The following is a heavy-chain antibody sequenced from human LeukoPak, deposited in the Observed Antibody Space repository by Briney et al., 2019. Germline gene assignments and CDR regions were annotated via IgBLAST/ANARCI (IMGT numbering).Heavy chain of an antibody. D-gene: IGHD3-9*01. CDR3: ARDLIELRYSDWLTGYYYGMDV. V-gene: IGHV1-18*01. CDR2: ISAYNGNT. CDR1: GYTFTSYG. J-gene: IGHJ6*02. Sequence: ASVKVSCKASGYTFTSYGISWVRQAPGQGLEWMGWISAYNGNTNYAQKLQGRVTMTTDTFTSTAYMELRSLRSDDTAVYYCARDLIELRYSDWLTGYYYGMDVWGQGTTVTVSS.